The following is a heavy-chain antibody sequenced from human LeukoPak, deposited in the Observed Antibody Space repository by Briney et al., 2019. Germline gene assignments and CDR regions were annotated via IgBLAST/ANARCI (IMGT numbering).Heavy chain of an antibody. J-gene: IGHJ4*02. Sequence: GGSLRLSCAASGFTFSTYAMNWVRQAPGKGLEWVSTISGTGVKTYYADSVKGRFTISRDNSKNMLYLQMNSLRAEDTAVYYCAKPLNIGWYYFDYWGQGTLVTVSS. D-gene: IGHD6-19*01. CDR1: GFTFSTYA. V-gene: IGHV3-23*01. CDR3: AKPLNIGWYYFDY. CDR2: ISGTGVKT.